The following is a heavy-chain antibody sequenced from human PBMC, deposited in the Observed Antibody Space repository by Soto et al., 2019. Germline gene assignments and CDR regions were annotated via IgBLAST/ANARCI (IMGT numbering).Heavy chain of an antibody. CDR2: VSGAASHT. D-gene: IGHD3-9*01. V-gene: IGHV3-23*01. J-gene: IGHJ4*02. Sequence: GGSLRLSCAGSGFTPTTTPLSWVRQPPGKGLEWVATVSGAASHTYYVDSVRGRFFISRDNSKNTVTLQMNNLTVDDTAVYYCATSFRYFDNWGQGTRVTV. CDR3: ATSFRYFDN. CDR1: GFTPTTTP.